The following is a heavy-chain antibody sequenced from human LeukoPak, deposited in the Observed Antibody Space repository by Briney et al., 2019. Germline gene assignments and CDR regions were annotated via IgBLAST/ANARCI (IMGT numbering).Heavy chain of an antibody. D-gene: IGHD6-13*01. CDR3: ARDRGQTHIAAADTFPKFYYYGMDV. CDR1: GFTFSSYA. Sequence: GGSLRLSCAASGFTFSSYAMHWVRQAPGKGLEWVAVISYDGSNKYYADSVKGRFTISRDNSKNTLYLQMNSLRAEDTAVYYCARDRGQTHIAAADTFPKFYYYGMDVWGQGTTVTVSS. V-gene: IGHV3-30-3*01. J-gene: IGHJ6*02. CDR2: ISYDGSNK.